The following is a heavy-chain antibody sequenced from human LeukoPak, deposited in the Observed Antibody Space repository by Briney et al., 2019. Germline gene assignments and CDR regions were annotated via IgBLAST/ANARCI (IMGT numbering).Heavy chain of an antibody. CDR3: ARDPSKTTVTTAGASYYMDV. J-gene: IGHJ6*03. Sequence: ASVKVSCKASGYNFIGYYINWVRQAPGQGLEWMGWINPSGGSTSYAQKFQGRVTMTRDMSTSTVYMELSSLRSEDTAVYYCARDPSKTTVTTAGASYYMDVWGKGTTVTVSS. CDR1: GYNFIGYY. V-gene: IGHV1-46*01. D-gene: IGHD4-17*01. CDR2: INPSGGST.